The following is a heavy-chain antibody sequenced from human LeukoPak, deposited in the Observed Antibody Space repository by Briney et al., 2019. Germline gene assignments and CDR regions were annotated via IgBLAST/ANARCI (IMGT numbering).Heavy chain of an antibody. CDR1: GFTFSSYA. V-gene: IGHV3-23*01. J-gene: IGHJ4*02. D-gene: IGHD6-13*01. CDR2: ISGSGGST. CDR3: AKVSSSSTKKSHFDY. Sequence: GGSLRLSCAASGFTFSSYAMSWVRQAPGKGLEWVSAISGSGGSTYYADSVKGRFTISRDNSKNTLYLQMNSLRAEDTAVYYCAKVSSSSTKKSHFDYWGQGTLVTVSS.